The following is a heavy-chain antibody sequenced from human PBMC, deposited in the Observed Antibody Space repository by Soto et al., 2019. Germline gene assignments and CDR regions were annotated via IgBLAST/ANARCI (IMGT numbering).Heavy chain of an antibody. V-gene: IGHV1-46*01. Sequence: ASVKFSCDASGYTFTSYYIHWVRQAPGQGLEWMGIINPSGGSTNYAQKFQVRVTMTRDTSTSTVYMELSSLRSEDTAVYYCARGFSSVGFDIWGQGTMVTVSS. J-gene: IGHJ3*02. CDR1: GYTFTSYY. CDR3: ARGFSSVGFDI. D-gene: IGHD3-3*01. CDR2: INPSGGST.